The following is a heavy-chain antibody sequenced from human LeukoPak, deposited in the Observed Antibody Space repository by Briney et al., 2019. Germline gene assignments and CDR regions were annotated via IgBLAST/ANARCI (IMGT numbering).Heavy chain of an antibody. V-gene: IGHV3-20*04. D-gene: IGHD3-22*01. CDR2: INWSGGST. CDR3: ARAGSYYYESSGYYVT. CDR1: GFTFDEYG. J-gene: IGHJ5*02. Sequence: RSGGSLRLSCVASGFTFDEYGMSWVRQAPGKGLEWVSGINWSGGSTGYADSVKGRFTISRDNAKNSLYLQMNSLRAEDTALYYCARAGSYYYESSGYYVTWGQGTLVTVSS.